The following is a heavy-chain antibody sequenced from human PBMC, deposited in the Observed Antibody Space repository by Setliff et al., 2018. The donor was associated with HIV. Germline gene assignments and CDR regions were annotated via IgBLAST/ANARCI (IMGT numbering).Heavy chain of an antibody. CDR2: IFSSGST. J-gene: IGHJ4*02. D-gene: IGHD1-7*01. Sequence: PSETLSLTCTVSGGSISSSSYCWNWIRQSPGRGLEWIGFIFSSGSTKYNPSLKSRVTISVDTSKNQFSLNLRSVTAADTAMYYCAREVMGPVNEELVYFFDYWGQGTLVTVSS. CDR1: GGSISSSSYC. CDR3: AREVMGPVNEELVYFFDY. V-gene: IGHV4-61*01.